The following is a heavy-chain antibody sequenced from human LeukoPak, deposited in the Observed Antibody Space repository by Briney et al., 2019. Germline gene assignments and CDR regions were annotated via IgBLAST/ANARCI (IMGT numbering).Heavy chain of an antibody. D-gene: IGHD2-21*02. V-gene: IGHV4-34*01. CDR2: INHSGST. Sequence: SETLSLTCAVYGGSFSGYYWSWIRQPPGKGLEWIGEINHSGSTNYNPSLKSRVTISVDTSKNQFSLKLSSVTAADTAVYYCARCGCGGDCASPDYFDSWGQGTLVTVSS. CDR3: ARCGCGGDCASPDYFDS. CDR1: GGSFSGYY. J-gene: IGHJ4*02.